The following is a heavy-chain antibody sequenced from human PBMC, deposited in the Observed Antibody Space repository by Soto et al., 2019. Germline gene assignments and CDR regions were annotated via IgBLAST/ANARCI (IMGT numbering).Heavy chain of an antibody. CDR1: GFSLSTSRVG. Sequence: QITLKESGPTLVKPTQTLTLTCTFSGFSLSTSRVGVGWIRQPPGKALEWLALIYWNDAKRYSPSLNSRLTITKATSKNQVVLTMTNMDPVDTATYYCAHSGPWEPYDSSGSYQYLDYWGQGALVTVSS. D-gene: IGHD3-22*01. CDR3: AHSGPWEPYDSSGSYQYLDY. J-gene: IGHJ4*02. V-gene: IGHV2-5*01. CDR2: IYWNDAK.